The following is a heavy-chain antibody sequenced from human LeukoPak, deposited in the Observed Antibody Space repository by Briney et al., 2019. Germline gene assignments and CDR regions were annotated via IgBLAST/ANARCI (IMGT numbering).Heavy chain of an antibody. J-gene: IGHJ6*03. CDR1: GFSFSSYW. CDR3: ARLSAYYYGSYFYYYMDV. CDR2: IRQDESER. Sequence: GGSLRLTCEGSGFSFSSYWMTWVRQLPGKGPEWVANIRQDESERYFADSVKGRFTISRDNAKKSVYLHMSSLRAEDTALYYCARLSAYYYGSYFYYYMDVWGKGTTVTVSS. V-gene: IGHV3-7*01. D-gene: IGHD3-10*01.